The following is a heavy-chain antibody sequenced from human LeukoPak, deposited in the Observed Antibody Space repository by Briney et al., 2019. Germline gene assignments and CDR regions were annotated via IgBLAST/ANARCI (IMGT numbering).Heavy chain of an antibody. J-gene: IGHJ6*02. D-gene: IGHD2-21*01. V-gene: IGHV3-53*01. Sequence: PGGSLRLSCAASGFTFGDYTIHWVRQPPGEGLEWVSTIYGGGDTYYEDSVKGRFTISRDNSRNTLHLQLNSLRVEDTAQYYCAREGPYYGMDVWGQGTTVTVS. CDR2: IYGGGDT. CDR3: AREGPYYGMDV. CDR1: GFTFGDYT.